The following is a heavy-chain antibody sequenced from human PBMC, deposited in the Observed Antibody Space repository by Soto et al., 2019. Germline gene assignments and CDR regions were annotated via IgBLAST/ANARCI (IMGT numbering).Heavy chain of an antibody. CDR3: ARQIYDSDTGPNFQYYFDS. Sequence: GESLKISCKGSGYSFAGYWITWVRQKPGKGLEWMGRIDPSDSQTYYSPSFRGHVTISVTKSITTVFLQWSSLRASDTAMYYCARQIYDSDTGPNFQYYFDSWGQGTPVT. J-gene: IGHJ4*02. V-gene: IGHV5-10-1*01. D-gene: IGHD3-22*01. CDR1: GYSFAGYW. CDR2: IDPSDSQT.